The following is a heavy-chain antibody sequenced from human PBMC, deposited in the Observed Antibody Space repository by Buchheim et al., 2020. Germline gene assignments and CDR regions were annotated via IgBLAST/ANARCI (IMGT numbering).Heavy chain of an antibody. CDR1: GFTFSSYG. J-gene: IGHJ3*02. Sequence: QVQLVESGGGVVQPGRSLRLSCAASGFTFSSYGMHWVRQAPGKGLEWVALISYDGSNEYYADSVKGRFTISRDNSKNKLYLQMNSLRAEDTAVYYCAKGRSESYYSAFHIWGQGT. V-gene: IGHV3-30*18. CDR2: ISYDGSNE. CDR3: AKGRSESYYSAFHI. D-gene: IGHD3-10*01.